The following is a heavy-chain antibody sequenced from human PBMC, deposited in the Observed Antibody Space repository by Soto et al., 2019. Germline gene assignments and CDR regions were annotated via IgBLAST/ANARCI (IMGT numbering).Heavy chain of an antibody. V-gene: IGHV3-11*06. J-gene: IGHJ4*02. CDR2: ISSSSSYT. CDR3: ARDITYYYGSGSHYFDY. Sequence: SFAASGFTFSDYYMSWIRQAPGKGLEWVSYISSSSSYTNYADSVKGRFTISRDNAKNSLYLQMNSLRAEDTAVYYCARDITYYYGSGSHYFDYWGQGTLVTVSS. CDR1: GFTFSDYY. D-gene: IGHD3-10*01.